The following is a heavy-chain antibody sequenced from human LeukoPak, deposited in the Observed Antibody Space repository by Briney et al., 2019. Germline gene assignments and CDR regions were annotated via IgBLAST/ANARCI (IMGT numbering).Heavy chain of an antibody. V-gene: IGHV6-1*01. J-gene: IGHJ5*02. CDR2: TYYRSKWYN. Sequence: SQTLSLTCAISGDSVSSNSAAWNWIRQSPSRALEWRGRTYYRSKWYNDYAVSVKSRITINPDTSKNQFSLQLNSVTPEATAVYYCARDGAWNYGDNWFDPWGQGTLVTVSS. CDR3: ARDGAWNYGDNWFDP. D-gene: IGHD1-7*01. CDR1: GDSVSSNSAA.